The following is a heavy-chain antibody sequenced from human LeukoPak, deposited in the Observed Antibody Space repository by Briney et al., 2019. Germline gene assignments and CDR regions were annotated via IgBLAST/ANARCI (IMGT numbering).Heavy chain of an antibody. V-gene: IGHV4-34*01. D-gene: IGHD6-13*01. CDR2: INHSGST. CDR1: GGSFSGYY. J-gene: IGHJ6*02. CDR3: ARGIAAAGTAGGPYYYYGMDV. Sequence: SETLSLTCAVYGGSFSGYYWSWIRQPPGKGLEWIGEINHSGSTNYNPSLKSRVTISVDTSKNQFSLKLSSVTAADTAVYYCARGIAAAGTAGGPYYYYGMDVWGQGTTVTVSS.